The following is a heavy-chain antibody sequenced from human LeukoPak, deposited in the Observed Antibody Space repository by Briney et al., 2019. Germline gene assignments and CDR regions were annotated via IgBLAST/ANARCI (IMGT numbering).Heavy chain of an antibody. V-gene: IGHV4-61*02. CDR2: IYTSGGT. CDR3: ASQGPGYGAVGRYFDY. CDR1: GGSISSGSYY. D-gene: IGHD4-17*01. Sequence: SETLSLTCTVSGGSISSGSYYWSWIRQPAGKGLEWIGRIYTSGGTNYNPSLKSRVPISVDTSKNQFSLKLSSVTAADTAVYYCASQGPGYGAVGRYFDYWGQGTLVTVSS. J-gene: IGHJ4*02.